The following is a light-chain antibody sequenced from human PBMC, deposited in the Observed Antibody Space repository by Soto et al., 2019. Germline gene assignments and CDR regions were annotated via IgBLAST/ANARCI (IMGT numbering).Light chain of an antibody. Sequence: DIQMTQSPSSLSASVGDRVTITCRASQSISSYLNWYQQKPGKAPKLLIYAASSLQSGVPSRFSGSGSGTDFTLPINSLQPEDFATYYCQQSYSTPPITFGQGTRLEIK. CDR2: AAS. CDR1: QSISSY. CDR3: QQSYSTPPIT. V-gene: IGKV1-39*01. J-gene: IGKJ5*01.